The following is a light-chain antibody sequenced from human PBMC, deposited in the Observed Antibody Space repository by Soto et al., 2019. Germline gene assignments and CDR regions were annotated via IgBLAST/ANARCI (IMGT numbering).Light chain of an antibody. V-gene: IGKV3-15*01. CDR1: QSVGTN. CDR2: GAS. J-gene: IGKJ2*01. Sequence: EIVMTQSPATLSVSPEERATLSCRASQSVGTNLVWYQQKPGQAPRPLIYGASIRATDIPPRFSGSGSGTEFTLTISSLQSEDSAIYFCQQYFYWPPYTFGQGTKVEI. CDR3: QQYFYWPPYT.